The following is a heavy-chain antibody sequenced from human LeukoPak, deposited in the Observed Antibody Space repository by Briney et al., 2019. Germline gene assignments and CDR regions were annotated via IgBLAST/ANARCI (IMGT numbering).Heavy chain of an antibody. CDR2: IKQDGTEK. Sequence: GGSLRLSCAASGFTFNNYWRIGVRQAQGKGLEGLPNIKQDGTEKYYVDSVKGRFTISRDNAKNSLYLQMNSLRAEDTAVYYCARGSRGNWNYPPWDYWGQGTLVTVSS. CDR3: ARGSRGNWNYPPWDY. D-gene: IGHD1-7*01. CDR1: GFTFNNYW. J-gene: IGHJ4*02. V-gene: IGHV3-7*01.